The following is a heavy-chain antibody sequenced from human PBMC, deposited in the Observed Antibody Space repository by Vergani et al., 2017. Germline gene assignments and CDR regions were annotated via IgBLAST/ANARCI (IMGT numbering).Heavy chain of an antibody. D-gene: IGHD2-2*01. J-gene: IGHJ4*02. Sequence: EVQLLESGGGLVQPGWSLRLSCAASGFSFSDYAMSWVRQAPGKGLEWVAAISGSGSTTYYADSVKGRFTVSRDNSKNTLFLQMNSLRAEDTAVYYCAKKGFCVTSSCYTTPMDTLQYWGQGALVTVSS. V-gene: IGHV3-23*01. CDR3: AKKGFCVTSSCYTTPMDTLQY. CDR2: ISGSGSTT. CDR1: GFSFSDYA.